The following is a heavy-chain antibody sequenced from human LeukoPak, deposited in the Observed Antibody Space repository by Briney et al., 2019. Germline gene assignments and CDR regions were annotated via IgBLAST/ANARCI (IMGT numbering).Heavy chain of an antibody. CDR3: ARGTMIARRWFDP. Sequence: SETLSLTCTVSGGSISRYYWSWIRQPPGKRLEWIGYIYYSGSTNYNPSLKSRVTMSVDTSKNQFSLKLSSVTAADTAVYYCARGTMIARRWFDPWGQGTLVTVSS. CDR1: GGSISRYY. CDR2: IYYSGST. J-gene: IGHJ5*02. D-gene: IGHD3-22*01. V-gene: IGHV4-59*01.